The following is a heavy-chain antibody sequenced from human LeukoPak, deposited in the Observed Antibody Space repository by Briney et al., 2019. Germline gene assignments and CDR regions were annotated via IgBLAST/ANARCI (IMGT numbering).Heavy chain of an antibody. V-gene: IGHV1-2*02. CDR1: GYTFTGYY. CDR2: INPNSGGT. J-gene: IGHJ4*02. CDR3: AREFYGVAGVDY. Sequence: ASVKVSCKASGYTFTGYYMHWVRQAPGQGLEWMGWINPNSGGTNYAQKFQGRVTMTRDTSISTAYMELIRLRSDDTAVYYCAREFYGVAGVDYWGQGTLVTVSS. D-gene: IGHD3-3*01.